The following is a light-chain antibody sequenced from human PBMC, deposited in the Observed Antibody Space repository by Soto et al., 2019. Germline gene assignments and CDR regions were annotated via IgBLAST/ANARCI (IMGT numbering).Light chain of an antibody. CDR3: SSYTSSSTYV. CDR2: DVS. CDR1: SSDVGGYND. V-gene: IGLV2-14*01. J-gene: IGLJ1*01. Sequence: QSVLTQPASVSGSPGQSITISCTGTSSDVGGYNDVSWYQQHPGKAPEFMIYDVSNRPSGVSNRFSGSKSGNTASLTISGLQAEDEADYYCSSYTSSSTYVFGTGTKVTVL.